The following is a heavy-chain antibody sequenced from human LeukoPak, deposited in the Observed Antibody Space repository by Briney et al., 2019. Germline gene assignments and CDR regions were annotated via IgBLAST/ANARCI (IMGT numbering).Heavy chain of an antibody. J-gene: IGHJ1*01. Sequence: ASVKVSCKASGYTFTSYGISWVRQAPGQGLEWMGWISAYNGNTNYALKLQGRVTMTTDTSTSTAYMELRSLRSDDTAVYYCARDLNGYSYGHEYFQHWGQGTLVTVSS. CDR1: GYTFTSYG. CDR3: ARDLNGYSYGHEYFQH. CDR2: ISAYNGNT. D-gene: IGHD5-18*01. V-gene: IGHV1-18*01.